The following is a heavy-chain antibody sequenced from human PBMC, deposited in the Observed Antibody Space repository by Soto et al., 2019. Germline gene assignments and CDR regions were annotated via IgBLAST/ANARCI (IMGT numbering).Heavy chain of an antibody. Sequence: QVQLVQSGAEVKKPGASVTVSCKTSGYTFSNYGINWVRQAPGQGLELMGWISGYNGNTNYAQTVQGRVNMTTDTSTGTLYMELRSLKSDDMAIYYCSRFIMVGGWFDPNYYPGMHVWGQGTTVTVSS. CDR1: GYTFSNYG. D-gene: IGHD6-19*01. CDR2: ISGYNGNT. CDR3: SRFIMVGGWFDPNYYPGMHV. V-gene: IGHV1-18*03. J-gene: IGHJ6*02.